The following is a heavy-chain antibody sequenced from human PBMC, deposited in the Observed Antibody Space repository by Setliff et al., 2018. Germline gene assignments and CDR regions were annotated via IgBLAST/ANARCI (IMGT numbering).Heavy chain of an antibody. CDR2: VSYSGNT. CDR1: GASIRSGTFY. Sequence: SETLSLTCTVSGASIRSGTFYWSWIRLHPGKGLEWIGYVSYSGNTYYNPSFEGRLALSVDASMNQFSLRLSSVTAADSAIYYCARDRSALVRGVVHHNYFDPWGQGNKVTVSS. CDR3: ARDRSALVRGVVHHNYFDP. D-gene: IGHD3-10*01. V-gene: IGHV4-31*02. J-gene: IGHJ5*02.